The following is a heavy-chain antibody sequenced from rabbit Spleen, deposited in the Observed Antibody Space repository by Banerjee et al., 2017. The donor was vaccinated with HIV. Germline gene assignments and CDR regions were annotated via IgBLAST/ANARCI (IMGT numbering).Heavy chain of an antibody. Sequence: QLEESAGGLVQPGGSLKLSCKASGFTLSSYYMNWVRQAPGKGLEWIGYIDPIFGSTYYTNWVNGRFTISSHNAQNTLYLQLNSLTAADTATYFCVRGSGWGFGYFKLWGQGTLVTVS. CDR3: VRGSGWGFGYFKL. CDR1: GFTLSSYY. V-gene: IGHV1S7*01. D-gene: IGHD4-1*01. CDR2: IDPIFGST. J-gene: IGHJ4*01.